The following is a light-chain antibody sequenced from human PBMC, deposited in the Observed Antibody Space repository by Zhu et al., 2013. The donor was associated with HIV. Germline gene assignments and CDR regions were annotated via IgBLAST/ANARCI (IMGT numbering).Light chain of an antibody. CDR2: DAS. CDR1: QDISNH. V-gene: IGKV1-33*01. CDR3: QQSDHLPHT. Sequence: DIQMTQSPSSLSTSVGDTVTITCQASQDISNHLNWFQQKPGKAPNLLIYDASSLQTGVPSRFSASGFGTHFSFTITSLHPEDIATYYCQQSDHLPHTFGQGTKLDI. J-gene: IGKJ2*01.